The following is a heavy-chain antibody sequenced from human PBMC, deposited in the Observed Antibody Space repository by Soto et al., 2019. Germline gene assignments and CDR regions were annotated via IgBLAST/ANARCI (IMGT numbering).Heavy chain of an antibody. V-gene: IGHV3-30*19. J-gene: IGHJ1*01. Sequence: QVQLLESGGGVVQPGTSLRVSCVGSGFTFRSYVIHWVRQAPGKGLEWVALTSYDGSGKYYGDSVRGRFTISRDNSRNTVDLQMDSLRLEDTALYYCARWGTTGGLDVWGQGTLVSVSS. CDR3: ARWGTTGGLDV. D-gene: IGHD3-16*01. CDR2: TSYDGSGK. CDR1: GFTFRSYV.